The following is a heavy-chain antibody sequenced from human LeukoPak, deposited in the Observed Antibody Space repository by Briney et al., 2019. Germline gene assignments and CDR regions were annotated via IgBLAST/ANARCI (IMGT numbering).Heavy chain of an antibody. J-gene: IGHJ4*02. Sequence: PGGSLRLSCAASGFTFSSYEMNWVRQAPGKGLEWVGFIRSKAYGGTTEYAASVKGRFTISRDDSKSIAYLQMNSLKTEDTAVYYCTRDQFPMIVVVFDYWGQGTLVTVSS. D-gene: IGHD3-22*01. CDR2: IRSKAYGGTT. V-gene: IGHV3-49*04. CDR3: TRDQFPMIVVVFDY. CDR1: GFTFSSYE.